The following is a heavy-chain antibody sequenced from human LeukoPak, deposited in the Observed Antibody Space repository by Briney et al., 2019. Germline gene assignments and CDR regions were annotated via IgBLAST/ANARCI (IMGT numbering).Heavy chain of an antibody. CDR1: GDSITIGGYY. CDR3: ARGDYYDSSGYYYVRY. CDR2: MYFGGNT. V-gene: IGHV4-31*03. J-gene: IGHJ4*02. D-gene: IGHD3-22*01. Sequence: SETLSLTCTVSGDSITIGGYYWSWVRQHPGKGLEWIGYMYFGGNTYYNPSLKSRITISADTPKNQYSLRLGSVTAADTAVYYCARGDYYDSSGYYYVRYWGQGTQVTVSS.